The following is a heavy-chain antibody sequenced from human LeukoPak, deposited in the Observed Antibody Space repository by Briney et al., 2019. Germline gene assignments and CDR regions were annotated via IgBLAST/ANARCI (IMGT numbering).Heavy chain of an antibody. CDR1: GFTFSSYS. Sequence: PGGSLRLSCAASGFTFSSYSMNWVRQAPGKGLEWVSSISSSSSYIYYADSVKGRFTISRDNAKNSLYLQMNSLRAEDTAVYYCARVAGESYDILTGYYIPNAFDIWGQGTMVTVSS. J-gene: IGHJ3*02. CDR2: ISSSSSYI. V-gene: IGHV3-21*01. D-gene: IGHD3-9*01. CDR3: ARVAGESYDILTGYYIPNAFDI.